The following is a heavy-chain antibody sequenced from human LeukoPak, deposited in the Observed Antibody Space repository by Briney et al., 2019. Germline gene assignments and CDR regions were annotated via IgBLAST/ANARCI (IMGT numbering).Heavy chain of an antibody. CDR3: ARSRYYYDSSGYGYFDY. D-gene: IGHD3-22*01. J-gene: IGHJ4*02. V-gene: IGHV1-2*06. CDR2: INPNNGGT. CDR1: GYTFTGYY. Sequence: GASVKVSCKASGYTFTGYYMHWVRQAPGQGLEWMGRINPNNGGTNYAQKFQGRVTMTGDTSISTAYMELSSLRSEDTAVYYCARSRYYYDSSGYGYFDYWGQGTLVTVSS.